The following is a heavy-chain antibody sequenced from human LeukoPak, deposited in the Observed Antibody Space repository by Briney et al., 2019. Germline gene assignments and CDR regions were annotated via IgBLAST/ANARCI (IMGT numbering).Heavy chain of an antibody. CDR1: GGSISTFY. Sequence: PSETRSLTCTVSGGSISTFYWSWIRQPPGKGLDWIGYMHYSRSSNYNPSLKSRVTISLDTSKNQVSLKLTSVTPADSAMYYCARAHRGYDYELYYYYYYMDVWGKGTTVTVSS. CDR3: ARAHRGYDYELYYYYYYMDV. V-gene: IGHV4-59*01. D-gene: IGHD5-12*01. J-gene: IGHJ6*03. CDR2: MHYSRSS.